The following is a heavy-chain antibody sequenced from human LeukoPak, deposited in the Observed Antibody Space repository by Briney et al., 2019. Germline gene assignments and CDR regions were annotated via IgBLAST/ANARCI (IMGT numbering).Heavy chain of an antibody. CDR1: GLTFTNYW. Sequence: GGSLRLSCAASGLTFTNYWMSWVRQAPGKGLEWVANIKQDASEIYYVDSVEGRFTFSRDNAKNSLSLQMTNLRGEDTAVYYCVRALGSSSADYWGQGTLVTVSS. J-gene: IGHJ4*02. D-gene: IGHD6-6*01. V-gene: IGHV3-7*01. CDR3: VRALGSSSADY. CDR2: IKQDASEI.